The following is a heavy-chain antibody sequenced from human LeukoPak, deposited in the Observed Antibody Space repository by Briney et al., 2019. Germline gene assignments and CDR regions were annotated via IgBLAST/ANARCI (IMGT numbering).Heavy chain of an antibody. CDR2: ISSSSSTI. CDR3: VAVAGRTSYYYYMDV. Sequence: GGSLRLSCAASGFTFSSYSMNWVRQAPGKGLEWVSYISSSSSTIYYADSVKGRFTISRDNAKNSLYLQMNSLRAEDTAVYYCVAVAGRTSYYYYMDVWGKGTTVTVSS. V-gene: IGHV3-48*01. D-gene: IGHD6-19*01. J-gene: IGHJ6*03. CDR1: GFTFSSYS.